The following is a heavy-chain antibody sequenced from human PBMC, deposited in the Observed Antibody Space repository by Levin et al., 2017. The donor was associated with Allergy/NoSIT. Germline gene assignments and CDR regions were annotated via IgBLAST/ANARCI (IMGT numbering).Heavy chain of an antibody. J-gene: IGHJ4*02. V-gene: IGHV4-39*01. CDR1: GGSISSSSYY. Sequence: PSETLSLTCTVSGGSISSSSYYWGWIRQPPGKGLEWIGSIYYSGSTYYNPSLKSRVTISVDTSKNQFSLKLSSVTAADTAVYYCARHLQQLVLDYWGQGTLVTVSS. CDR3: ARHLQQLVLDY. D-gene: IGHD6-13*01. CDR2: IYYSGST.